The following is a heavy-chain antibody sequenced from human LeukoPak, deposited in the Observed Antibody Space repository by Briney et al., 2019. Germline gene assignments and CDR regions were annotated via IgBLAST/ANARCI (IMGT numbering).Heavy chain of an antibody. CDR2: VRGSGGST. CDR3: TKGLYYDFWSGYSVTDY. Sequence: GGSLRLSCAASGFTFRTYPMSWVPRAPGKGLQWVSPVRGSGGSTYYADSVKGRFTISRDNSKNTLYLQMNSLRVEDTAVYYCTKGLYYDFWSGYSVTDYWGQGTLVSVSS. V-gene: IGHV3-23*01. D-gene: IGHD3-3*01. J-gene: IGHJ4*02. CDR1: GFTFRTYP.